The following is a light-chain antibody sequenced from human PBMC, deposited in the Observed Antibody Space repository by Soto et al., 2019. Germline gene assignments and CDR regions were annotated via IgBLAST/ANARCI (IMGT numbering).Light chain of an antibody. Sequence: DIQMTQSPSTLSASVGDRVIITCRASLTIDNFLNWYQQKPGKAPKLLIYSASNLQSEVPSRFRGSGSGTDFTLTVSSLQPEDFATYYCQQSYNPPYTFGQGTKLEI. CDR2: SAS. V-gene: IGKV1-39*01. CDR3: QQSYNPPYT. J-gene: IGKJ2*01. CDR1: LTIDNF.